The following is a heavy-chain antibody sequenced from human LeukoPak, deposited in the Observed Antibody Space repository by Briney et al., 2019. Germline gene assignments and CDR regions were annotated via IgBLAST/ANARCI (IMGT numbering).Heavy chain of an antibody. D-gene: IGHD2-15*01. Sequence: SVKVSCKASGGTFSSYTISWVRQAPGQGLEWMGRIIPILGIANYAQKFQGRVTITADKSTSTAYMELSSLRSEDTAVYYCAMGCSGGSCYSLLDYWGQGTLVTVSS. CDR2: IIPILGIA. CDR3: AMGCSGGSCYSLLDY. J-gene: IGHJ4*02. V-gene: IGHV1-69*02. CDR1: GGTFSSYT.